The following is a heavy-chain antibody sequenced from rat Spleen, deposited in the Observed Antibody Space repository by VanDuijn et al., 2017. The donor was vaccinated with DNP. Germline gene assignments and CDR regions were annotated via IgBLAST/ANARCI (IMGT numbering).Heavy chain of an antibody. CDR1: GYSITSCCR. Sequence: EVQLQESGPGLVKPSQSLSLTCSVTGYSITSCCRWTWIRKFPGHKLEWMGYINSAGSTNYNPSLKGRISITSDTSKNQFFLQLYSVTTEDTATYYCARYDRTEVAFPYWGQGTLVTVSS. V-gene: IGHV3-3*01. J-gene: IGHJ3*01. CDR3: ARYDRTEVAFPY. D-gene: IGHD1-11*01. CDR2: INSAGST.